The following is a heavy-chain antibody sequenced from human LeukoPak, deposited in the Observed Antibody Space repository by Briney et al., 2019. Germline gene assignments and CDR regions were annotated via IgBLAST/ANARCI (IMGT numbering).Heavy chain of an antibody. Sequence: SETLSLTCTVSGGSISSYYCSWIRQPPGKGLEWIGDIYYSGSTNYNPSLKSRGTISVDTSKNQFSLKLSSVTAADTAVYYCARHFSAAGTGYFDYWGQGTLVTVSS. V-gene: IGHV4-59*08. D-gene: IGHD6-13*01. CDR3: ARHFSAAGTGYFDY. CDR1: GGSISSYY. J-gene: IGHJ4*02. CDR2: IYYSGST.